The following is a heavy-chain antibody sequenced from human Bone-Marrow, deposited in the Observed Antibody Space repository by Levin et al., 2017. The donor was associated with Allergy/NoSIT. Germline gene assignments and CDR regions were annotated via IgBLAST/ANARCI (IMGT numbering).Heavy chain of an antibody. CDR1: GFTFSSYG. CDR2: ISYDGSNK. V-gene: IGHV3-30*18. D-gene: IGHD2-2*01. J-gene: IGHJ3*02. Sequence: SGGSLRLSCAASGFTFSSYGMHWVRQAPGKGLEWVAVISYDGSNKYYADSVKGRFTISRDNSKNTLYLQMNSLRAEDTAVYYCANVRRYCSSTSCYGVDAFDIWGQGTMVTVSS. CDR3: ANVRRYCSSTSCYGVDAFDI.